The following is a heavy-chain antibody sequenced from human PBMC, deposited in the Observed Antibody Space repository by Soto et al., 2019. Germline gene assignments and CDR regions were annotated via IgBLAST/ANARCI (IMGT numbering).Heavy chain of an antibody. J-gene: IGHJ4*02. V-gene: IGHV3-48*01. D-gene: IGHD6-19*01. CDR2: TSSSSAS. CDR3: ARVGSGWRLGDC. Sequence: EVQLVESGGGLVQPGGSLRLSCAASGFTFSSYSMSWVRQAPGKGLEWVSYTSSSSASLYADSVQGRFTISRDNARNSLYLQMNSLRAEDTAVYYCARVGSGWRLGDCWGQGTLVTVSS. CDR1: GFTFSSYS.